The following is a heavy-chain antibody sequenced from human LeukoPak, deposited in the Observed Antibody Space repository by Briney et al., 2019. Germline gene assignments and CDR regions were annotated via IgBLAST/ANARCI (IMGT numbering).Heavy chain of an antibody. J-gene: IGHJ6*03. CDR2: IYPGDSDT. CDR3: ARGTYGGYYYYDYMDV. V-gene: IGHV5-51*01. D-gene: IGHD4-23*01. Sequence: GESLKISCKGSGYSFTTYWIGWVRQMPGKGLEWMGIIYPGDSDTRYSPSFQGQVTISADRSISTAYLQWSSLKASDTAMYYCARGTYGGYYYYDYMDVWGKGTTVTISS. CDR1: GYSFTTYW.